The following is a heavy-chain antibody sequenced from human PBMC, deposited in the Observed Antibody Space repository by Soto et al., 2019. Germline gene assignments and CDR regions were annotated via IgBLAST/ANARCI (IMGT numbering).Heavy chain of an antibody. CDR2: IYYSGNT. Sequence: PSETLSLTCTVSGDSIDNNNYYWCYIRQPPGKGLEWIGNIYYSGNTYYNPSLKSRVTISVDTSKNQFSLKLRSVTAADTAVYYCARPGGSGWFYFDSWGQGSQVTVSS. CDR3: ARPGGSGWFYFDS. D-gene: IGHD6-13*01. J-gene: IGHJ4*02. CDR1: GDSIDNNNYY. V-gene: IGHV4-39*01.